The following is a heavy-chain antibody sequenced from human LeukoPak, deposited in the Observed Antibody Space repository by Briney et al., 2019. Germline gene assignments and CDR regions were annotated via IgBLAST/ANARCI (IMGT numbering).Heavy chain of an antibody. CDR2: IYYSGST. Sequence: SETLSLTCAVSGGSISSYYWSWIRQPPGKGLEWIGYIYYSGSTNYNPSLKSRVTISVDTSKNQFSLKLSSVTGADTDVYYCARSLYSYGYDFDYWGQGTLVTVSS. D-gene: IGHD5-18*01. CDR1: GGSISSYY. CDR3: ARSLYSYGYDFDY. J-gene: IGHJ4*02. V-gene: IGHV4-59*01.